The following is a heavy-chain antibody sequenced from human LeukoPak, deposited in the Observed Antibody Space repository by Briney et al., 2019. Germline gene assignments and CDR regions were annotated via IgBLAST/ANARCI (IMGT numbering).Heavy chain of an antibody. V-gene: IGHV3-30-3*01. J-gene: IGHJ4*02. D-gene: IGHD2-21*02. Sequence: GGSLRLSCAASGFTFSSYAMHWVRQAPGKGLEWVAVISYDGSNKYYAGSVKGRFTISRDNSKNTLYLQMNSLRAEDTAVYYCARTIVVVTARPSHYFDYWGQGTLVTVSS. CDR1: GFTFSSYA. CDR2: ISYDGSNK. CDR3: ARTIVVVTARPSHYFDY.